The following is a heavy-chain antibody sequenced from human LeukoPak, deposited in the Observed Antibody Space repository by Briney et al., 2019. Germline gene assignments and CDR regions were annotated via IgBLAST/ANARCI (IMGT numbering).Heavy chain of an antibody. J-gene: IGHJ6*03. CDR3: ARDGYGNNYMDV. D-gene: IGHD1/OR15-1a*01. CDR1: GFTFDDYG. V-gene: IGHV3-20*04. CDR2: INWNGGST. Sequence: AGGSLRLSCAASGFTFDDYGMSWVRRAPGKGLEWVSGINWNGGSTGYADSVKGRFTISRDNSKNTLYLQMNSLRAEDTAVYYCARDGYGNNYMDVWGKGTTVTVSS.